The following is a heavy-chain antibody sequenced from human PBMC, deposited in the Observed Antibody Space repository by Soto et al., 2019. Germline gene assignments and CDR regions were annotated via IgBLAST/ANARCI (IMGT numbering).Heavy chain of an antibody. Sequence: SETLSLTCAVYGGSFSGYYWSWIRQPPGKGLEWIGEINHSGSTNYNPSLKSRVTISVDTSKNQFSLKLSSVTAADTAVYYCARGLRFLEWLTLINWFDPWGQGTLVTVSS. CDR1: GGSFSGYY. CDR3: ARGLRFLEWLTLINWFDP. D-gene: IGHD3-3*01. CDR2: INHSGST. V-gene: IGHV4-34*01. J-gene: IGHJ5*02.